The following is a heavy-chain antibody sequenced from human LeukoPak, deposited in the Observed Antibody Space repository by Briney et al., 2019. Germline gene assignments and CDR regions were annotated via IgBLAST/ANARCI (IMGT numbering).Heavy chain of an antibody. J-gene: IGHJ6*02. V-gene: IGHV3-9*01. Sequence: SLRLSCAASGFTFDDYAMHWVRQAPGKGLEGVAGISWNSGRIGYADSVEGRFTISRDNAKNSLYLQMNSLRAEDTALYYCAKSLGFGEYYYYYSGMDVWGQGTTVTVS. CDR3: AKSLGFGEYYYYYSGMDV. CDR1: GFTFDDYA. CDR2: ISWNSGRI. D-gene: IGHD3-10*01.